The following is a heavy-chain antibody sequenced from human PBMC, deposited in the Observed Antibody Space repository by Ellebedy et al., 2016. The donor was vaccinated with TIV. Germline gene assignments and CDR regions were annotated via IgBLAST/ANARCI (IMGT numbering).Heavy chain of an antibody. CDR1: GYSFSSYW. CDR3: VRGSGYLDY. CDR2: IFPRDSNP. J-gene: IGHJ4*02. V-gene: IGHV5-51*01. D-gene: IGHD2-15*01. Sequence: GESLKISCKSSGYSFSSYWIGWVRQMPGKGLEWMGFIFPRDSNPRYSPSLQGQVTISADKSISTTYLQWSSLKASDTAIYYCVRGSGYLDYWGQGTLVTVSS.